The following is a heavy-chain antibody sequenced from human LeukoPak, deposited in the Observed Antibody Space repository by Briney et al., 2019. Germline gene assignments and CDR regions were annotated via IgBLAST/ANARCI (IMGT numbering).Heavy chain of an antibody. J-gene: IGHJ4*02. CDR3: AKEKRGVRGTFDY. CDR2: ISGSGGST. V-gene: IGHV3-23*01. Sequence: QSGGSLRLSCAASGFTFSSYGMSWVRQAPGKGLQWVSAISGSGGSTYYADSVKGRFTISRDNSKNTLYLQMNSLRAEDTAVYYCAKEKRGVRGTFDYWGQGTLVTVSS. CDR1: GFTFSSYG. D-gene: IGHD3-10*01.